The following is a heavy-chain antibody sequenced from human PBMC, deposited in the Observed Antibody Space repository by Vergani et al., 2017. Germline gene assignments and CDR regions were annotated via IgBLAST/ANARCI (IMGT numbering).Heavy chain of an antibody. Sequence: QVQLQESGPGLVEPSETLSLTCAVSGYSIRNGYYWSWLRQPPGKGLEWIGSIYHSGSTHYNPSLKSRVTISVDTSKNDFSLTVTSVTAADTAVYYCTRQPQEGASGPPSVPTWGQGISVIVSS. V-gene: IGHV4-38-2*01. CDR3: TRQPQEGASGPPSVPT. CDR2: IYHSGST. J-gene: IGHJ4*02. CDR1: GYSIRNGYY. D-gene: IGHD5-12*01.